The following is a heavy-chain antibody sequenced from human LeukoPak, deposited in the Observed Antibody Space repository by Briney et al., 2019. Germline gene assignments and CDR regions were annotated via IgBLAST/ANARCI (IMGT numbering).Heavy chain of an antibody. CDR3: ARLDRVGATDSFDY. J-gene: IGHJ4*02. D-gene: IGHD1-26*01. CDR2: VYPANSDT. Sequence: GESLKISCKASGYGFANYWIAWVRQMPGEGLEWMGIVYPANSDTRYSPSFQGQVTISADKSISTAYLQWSSLKASDTAMYYCARLDRVGATDSFDYWGQGTLVTVSS. V-gene: IGHV5-51*01. CDR1: GYGFANYW.